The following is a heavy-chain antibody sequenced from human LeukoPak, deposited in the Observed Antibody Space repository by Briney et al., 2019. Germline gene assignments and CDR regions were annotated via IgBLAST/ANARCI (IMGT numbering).Heavy chain of an antibody. CDR2: IFGSGDF. CDR1: GGSISDYY. Sequence: SETLSLTCTVSGGSISDYYWSWIRQPPGKGLEWIGWIFGSGDFNYNPSLKSRLSMSVKTSKNQFSLKLSSVTAADTAVYYCAREGYGVGLRLSYAFDFWGQGTVVTVSS. CDR3: AREGYGVGLRLSYAFDF. J-gene: IGHJ3*01. V-gene: IGHV4-4*09. D-gene: IGHD3-16*01.